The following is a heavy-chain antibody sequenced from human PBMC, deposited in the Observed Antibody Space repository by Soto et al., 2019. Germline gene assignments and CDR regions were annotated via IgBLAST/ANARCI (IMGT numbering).Heavy chain of an antibody. V-gene: IGHV3-48*02. CDR2: ISSGSSSI. Sequence: PGGSLRLSCAASGFTFSSHSMNWVRQAPGKGLEWVSYISSGSSSIYYADSVKGRFTISRDNAKNSLYLQMNSLRDEDTAVYYGARDQEWDSWLDPWRQGNLVTVSS. J-gene: IGHJ5*02. D-gene: IGHD3-3*01. CDR1: GFTFSSHS. CDR3: ARDQEWDSWLDP.